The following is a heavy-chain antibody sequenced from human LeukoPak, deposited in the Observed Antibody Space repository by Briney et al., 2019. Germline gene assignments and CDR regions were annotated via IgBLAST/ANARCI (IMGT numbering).Heavy chain of an antibody. J-gene: IGHJ4*02. CDR2: INPNSGVT. Sequence: ASVKVSCKSSGYTFTGYYIHWVRQAPGQGLEWMDWINPNSGVTKCAQKFQGRVIMTRDTSITTAYMELSRLRSDDTAVYYCASGSSITARSEIYYSDYWGQGTLVTVSS. V-gene: IGHV1-2*02. CDR1: GYTFTGYY. CDR3: ASGSSITARSEIYYSDY. D-gene: IGHD6-6*01.